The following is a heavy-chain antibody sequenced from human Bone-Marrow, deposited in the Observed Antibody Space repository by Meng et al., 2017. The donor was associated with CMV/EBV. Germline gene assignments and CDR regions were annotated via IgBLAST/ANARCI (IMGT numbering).Heavy chain of an antibody. CDR3: ARGDLAPLDETYYFDY. CDR2: INTSGST. J-gene: IGHJ4*02. Sequence: QGQLEQSGPGLVKPSDTLSLTCTGSGGSISSYYWSWIRQSAGKGLEWIGRINTSGSTNYNPSLKSRVTMSVDTSKNQFSLKLSSVTAADTAVYYCARGDLAPLDETYYFDYWGQGTLVTVSS. CDR1: GGSISSYY. D-gene: IGHD2-21*02. V-gene: IGHV4-4*07.